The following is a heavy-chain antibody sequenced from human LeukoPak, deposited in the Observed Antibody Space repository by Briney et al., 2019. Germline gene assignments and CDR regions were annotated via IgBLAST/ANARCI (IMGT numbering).Heavy chain of an antibody. V-gene: IGHV3-53*01. CDR1: GFTVSNNY. CDR3: TRDLMDYDVSTGLHHYYMDV. Sequence: GGSLRLSCAASGFTVSNNYMSWVRQAPGKGLEWVSVIYSGVSTYYADSVKGRFTISRDNAKNTLYLQMNTLRVEDTAVYYCTRDLMDYDVSTGLHHYYMDVWGQGTTVTVSS. J-gene: IGHJ6*02. CDR2: IYSGVST. D-gene: IGHD3-9*01.